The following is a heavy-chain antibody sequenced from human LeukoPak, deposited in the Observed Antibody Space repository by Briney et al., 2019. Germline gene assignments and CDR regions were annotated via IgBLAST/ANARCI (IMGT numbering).Heavy chain of an antibody. CDR3: ARGAIIAVAGTYFDY. CDR2: INHSGST. Sequence: SETLSLTCAVYGGSFSGYYWSWIRQPPGKGLEWIGEINHSGSTNYNPSLKCRVTISVDTSKNQFSLKLSSVTAADTAVYYCARGAIIAVAGTYFDYWGQGTLVTVSS. D-gene: IGHD6-19*01. V-gene: IGHV4-34*01. J-gene: IGHJ4*02. CDR1: GGSFSGYY.